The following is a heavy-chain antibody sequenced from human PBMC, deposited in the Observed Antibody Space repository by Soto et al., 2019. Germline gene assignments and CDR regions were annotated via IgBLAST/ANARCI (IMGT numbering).Heavy chain of an antibody. CDR2: INHSGST. CDR3: ARAGGSYFDY. Sequence: SETLSLTCAVYGGCFSGYYWSWIRQPPGKGLEWIGEINHSGSTNYNPSLKSRVTISVDTSKNQFSLRLSSVTAADTAVYYCARAGGSYFDYWGHVPVVTFSS. J-gene: IGHJ4*01. CDR1: GGCFSGYY. V-gene: IGHV4-34*01. D-gene: IGHD3-16*01.